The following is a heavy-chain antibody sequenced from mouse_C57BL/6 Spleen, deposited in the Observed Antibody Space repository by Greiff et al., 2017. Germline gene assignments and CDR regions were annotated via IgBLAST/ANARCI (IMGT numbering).Heavy chain of an antibody. D-gene: IGHD2-4*01. Sequence: EVKLQESGGGLVKPGGSLKLSCAASGFTFSSYTMSWVRQTPEKRLEWVATISGGGGNTYYPDSVKGRFTISRDNAKNTLYLQMSSLRSEDTALYYCARIYYDYWYFDVWGTGTTVTVSS. CDR3: ARIYYDYWYFDV. CDR2: ISGGGGNT. V-gene: IGHV5-9*01. J-gene: IGHJ1*03. CDR1: GFTFSSYT.